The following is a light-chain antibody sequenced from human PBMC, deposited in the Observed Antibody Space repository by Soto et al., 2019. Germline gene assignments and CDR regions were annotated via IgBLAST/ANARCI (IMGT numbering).Light chain of an antibody. CDR3: QQYNNYPWT. CDR2: KAS. CDR1: QSISSW. Sequence: DIQMTQSPSTLSASVGDRVTITCRASQSISSWLAWYQQKPGKAPKLLIYKASSLESGVPSRLSGSGSGTEFTLTISSLQPDDFETYYCQQYNNYPWTFGQGTKVDIK. J-gene: IGKJ1*01. V-gene: IGKV1-5*03.